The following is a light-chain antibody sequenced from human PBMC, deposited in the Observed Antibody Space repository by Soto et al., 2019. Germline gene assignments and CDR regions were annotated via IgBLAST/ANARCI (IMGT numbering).Light chain of an antibody. Sequence: QSALTQPRSVSGSPGQSVTISCTGTNSDVGGYNYVSWYQQHPGKAPKLMIYDVSKRPSGVPDRFSGSKSGNTASLTISGLQAEYEADYYCCSYAGSYVVFGGGTQLTVL. CDR3: CSYAGSYVV. J-gene: IGLJ2*01. V-gene: IGLV2-11*01. CDR1: NSDVGGYNY. CDR2: DVS.